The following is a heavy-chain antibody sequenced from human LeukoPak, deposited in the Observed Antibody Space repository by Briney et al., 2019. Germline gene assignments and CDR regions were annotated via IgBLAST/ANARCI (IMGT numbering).Heavy chain of an antibody. CDR1: GYTFTSYG. V-gene: IGHV1-18*01. D-gene: IGHD1-7*01. CDR3: ARDYILPLGTDNGDGFAI. Sequence: ASVKVSCKASGYTFTSYGIRWVRQAPRQGLEWMGWISAYNGNTNYAQKLQGRVTMTTDTSTSTAYMELRSLRSDDTAVYYCARDYILPLGTDNGDGFAIWGQGTVVSVSS. CDR2: ISAYNGNT. J-gene: IGHJ3*02.